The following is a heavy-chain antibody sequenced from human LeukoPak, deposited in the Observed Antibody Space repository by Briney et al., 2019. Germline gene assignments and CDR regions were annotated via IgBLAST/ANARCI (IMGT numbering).Heavy chain of an antibody. D-gene: IGHD3-10*01. CDR3: ARDGLLWFGELRAFDI. CDR2: IRYDGSNK. Sequence: GGSLRLSCAASGFTFSSYGMHWVRQAPGKGLEWVAFIRYDGSNKYYADSVKGRFTISRDNSKNTLYLQMNSLRAEDTAVYYCARDGLLWFGELRAFDIWGQGTMVTVSS. V-gene: IGHV3-30*02. J-gene: IGHJ3*02. CDR1: GFTFSSYG.